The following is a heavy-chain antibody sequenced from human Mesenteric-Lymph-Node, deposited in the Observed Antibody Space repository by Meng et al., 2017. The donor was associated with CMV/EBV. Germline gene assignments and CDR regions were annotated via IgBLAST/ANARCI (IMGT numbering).Heavy chain of an antibody. J-gene: IGHJ4*02. V-gene: IGHV4-39*07. Sequence: SETLSLTCTVSGGSISSSSYYWGWIRQPPGKGLEWIGSIYYSGSTYYNPSLKSRVTISVDTSKNQFSLKLSSVTAADTAVYYCAGETYHYDILTGYYTDIFDYWGQGTLVTVSS. CDR3: AGETYHYDILTGYYTDIFDY. CDR1: GGSISSSSYY. D-gene: IGHD3-9*01. CDR2: IYYSGST.